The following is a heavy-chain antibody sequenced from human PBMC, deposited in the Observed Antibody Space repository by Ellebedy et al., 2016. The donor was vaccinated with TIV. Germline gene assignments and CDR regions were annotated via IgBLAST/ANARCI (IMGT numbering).Heavy chain of an antibody. V-gene: IGHV1-69*13. J-gene: IGHJ3*02. CDR2: IIPIFGTA. D-gene: IGHD2-2*01. Sequence: AASVKVSCKASGGTFSSYAISWVRQAPGQGLEWMGGIIPIFGTANYAQKFQGRVTITADESTSTAYMELSSLRSEDTAVYYCARGREEWGALPAAMYAFDIWGQGTMVTVSS. CDR3: ARGREEWGALPAAMYAFDI. CDR1: GGTFSSYA.